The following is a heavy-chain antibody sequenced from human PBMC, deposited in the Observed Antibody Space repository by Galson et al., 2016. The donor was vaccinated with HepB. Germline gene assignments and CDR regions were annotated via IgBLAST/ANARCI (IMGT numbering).Heavy chain of an antibody. V-gene: IGHV1-18*01. J-gene: IGHJ4*02. CDR2: ISAYNGDT. CDR1: GYTFTNYG. D-gene: IGHD6-6*01. Sequence: SVKVSCKASGYTFTNYGISWVRQAPGQGLEWMGWISAYNGDTSYAQKLQGRVTMTTDTSTSTAYMELSSLRSEDSAIYYCARSEYSSSFDYWGQGTLVTVSS. CDR3: ARSEYSSSFDY.